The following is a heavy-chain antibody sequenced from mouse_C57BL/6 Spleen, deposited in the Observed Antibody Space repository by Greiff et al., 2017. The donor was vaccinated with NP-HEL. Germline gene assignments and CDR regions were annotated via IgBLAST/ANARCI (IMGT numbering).Heavy chain of an antibody. CDR3: ARDTTVVAGYYFDY. CDR2: INPSSGYT. Sequence: VQLQQSGAELAKPGASVKLSCKASGYTFTSYWMHWVKQRPGQGLEWIGYINPSSGYTKYNQKFKDKATLTAVKSSITAYMQLSSLTYEDSAVYYCARDTTVVAGYYFDYWGQGTTLTVSS. CDR1: GYTFTSYW. D-gene: IGHD1-1*01. V-gene: IGHV1-7*01. J-gene: IGHJ2*01.